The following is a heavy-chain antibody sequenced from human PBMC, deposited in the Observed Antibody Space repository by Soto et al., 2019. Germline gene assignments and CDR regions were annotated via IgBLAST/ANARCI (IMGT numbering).Heavy chain of an antibody. CDR3: TTDPSWGAFDI. Sequence: ELQLVQSGGGLAQPGGSLRLSCIASGFSSSDYWMAWIRQVPGKGLELVAAINGDGSDRGYLESVEGRFTISRDNANNSVFLHLNTLTAEDTAVYFYTTDPSWGAFDIWGQGTMVTVSS. J-gene: IGHJ3*02. D-gene: IGHD7-27*01. CDR1: GFSSSDYW. V-gene: IGHV3-7*04. CDR2: INGDGSDR.